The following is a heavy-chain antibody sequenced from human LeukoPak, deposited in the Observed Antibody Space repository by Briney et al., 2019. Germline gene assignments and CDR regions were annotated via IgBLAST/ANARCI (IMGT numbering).Heavy chain of an antibody. D-gene: IGHD6-13*01. CDR2: IYYSGST. J-gene: IGHJ4*02. CDR3: ARVGLVFGSSWIDY. V-gene: IGHV4-39*07. CDR1: GVSISSSSYY. Sequence: PSETLSLTCTVSGVSISSSSYYWGCIRQPPGKGLEWIGSIYYSGSTYYNPSLKSRVTISVDTSKNQFSLKLSSVTAADTAVYYCARVGLVFGSSWIDYWGQGTLVTVSS.